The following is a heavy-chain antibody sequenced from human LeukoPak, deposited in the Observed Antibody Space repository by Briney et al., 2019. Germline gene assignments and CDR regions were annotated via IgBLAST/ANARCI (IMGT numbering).Heavy chain of an antibody. J-gene: IGHJ6*02. CDR2: ISYDGSNK. CDR1: GFTFSSYA. V-gene: IGHV3-30-3*01. Sequence: PGGSLRLSCAASGFTFSSYAIHWVRQAPGKGLEWVAVISYDGSNKYYADSVKGRFTISRDNSKNTLYLQMNSLRAEDTAVYYCAKGGDYYYYYGMDVWGQGTTVTVSS. CDR3: AKGGDYYYYYGMDV.